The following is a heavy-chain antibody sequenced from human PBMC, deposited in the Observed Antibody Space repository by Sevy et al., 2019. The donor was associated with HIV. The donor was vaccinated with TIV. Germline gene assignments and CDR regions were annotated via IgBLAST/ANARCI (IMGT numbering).Heavy chain of an antibody. D-gene: IGHD4-17*01. J-gene: IGHJ4*02. CDR3: ASAVRDLTTASTIPSYYFDY. V-gene: IGHV4-59*01. Sequence: SESLSLTCTVSGGSISNYYWSCIRQPPGKGLEWIGFIYYTGSTNYNPSLKSRVTMSVDTSNNQFSLKLSSVTAADTAVYYRASAVRDLTTASTIPSYYFDYWGQGTLVTVSS. CDR1: GGSISNYY. CDR2: IYYTGST.